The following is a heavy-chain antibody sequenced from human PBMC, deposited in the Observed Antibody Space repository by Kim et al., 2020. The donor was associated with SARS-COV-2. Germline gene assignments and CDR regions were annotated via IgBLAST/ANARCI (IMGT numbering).Heavy chain of an antibody. CDR1: GGSISSSSYY. J-gene: IGHJ3*02. D-gene: IGHD2-15*01. CDR2: IYYSGST. V-gene: IGHV4-39*01. Sequence: SETLSLTCTVSGGSISSSSYYWGWIRQPPGKGLEWIGSIYYSGSTYYNPSLKSRVTISVDTSKNQFSLKLSSVTAADTAVYYCARLPHYCSGGSCYSRLRLWGGAFDIWGQGTMVTVSS. CDR3: ARLPHYCSGGSCYSRLRLWGGAFDI.